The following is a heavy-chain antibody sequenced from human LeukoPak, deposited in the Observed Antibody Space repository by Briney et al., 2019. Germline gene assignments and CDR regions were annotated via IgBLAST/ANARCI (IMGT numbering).Heavy chain of an antibody. D-gene: IGHD2-2*03. CDR3: VRVGYCSTSSCSSLDV. J-gene: IGHJ6*02. CDR2: INPSGGSA. CDR1: GYSFTSYY. Sequence: ASVKVSCKTSGYSFTSYYIHWVRQAPGQGLEWMGKINPSGGSASNAQKFQGRVTMTRDTSTRTVYMELSSLRSEETAVYYRVRVGYCSTSSCSSLDVWGQGTTVTVSS. V-gene: IGHV1-46*01.